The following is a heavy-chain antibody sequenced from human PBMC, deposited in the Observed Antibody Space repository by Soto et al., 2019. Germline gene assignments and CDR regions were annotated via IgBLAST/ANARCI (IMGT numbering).Heavy chain of an antibody. V-gene: IGHV3-21*01. J-gene: IGHJ4*02. CDR3: ARASYDSSGYYPDY. Sequence: GGSLRLSCAASGFTFDSYSMNWVRQAPGKGLEWVSSITSGGSYIYYADSVKGRFTISRDNAKNSLYLQMNTLRAEDTAVYFCARASYDSSGYYPDYWGQGTLVTVSS. CDR2: ITSGGSYI. CDR1: GFTFDSYS. D-gene: IGHD3-22*01.